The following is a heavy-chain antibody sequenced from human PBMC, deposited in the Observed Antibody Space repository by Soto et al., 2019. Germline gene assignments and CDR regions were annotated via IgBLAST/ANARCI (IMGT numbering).Heavy chain of an antibody. J-gene: IGHJ4*02. D-gene: IGHD2-15*01. CDR3: ARVNSRLRYCSGGSCYIDY. Sequence: SETLSLTCTVSGGSISSYYWSWIRQPPGKGLEWIGYIYYSGSTNYNPSLKSRVTMSVDTSKNQFSLKLSSVTAADTAVYYCARVNSRLRYCSGGSCYIDYWGQGTLVTVSS. CDR2: IYYSGST. V-gene: IGHV4-59*01. CDR1: GGSISSYY.